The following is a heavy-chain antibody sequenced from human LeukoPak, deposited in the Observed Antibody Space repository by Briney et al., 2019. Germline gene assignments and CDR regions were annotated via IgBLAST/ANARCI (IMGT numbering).Heavy chain of an antibody. D-gene: IGHD3-22*01. V-gene: IGHV4-59*01. CDR2: IYYSGYT. J-gene: IGHJ4*02. CDR1: GGSISGY. Sequence: PSETLSLTCAVSGGSISGYWSWIRQPPGKGLEWIGYIYYSGYTKYNPSLKSRVTFSIDTSRNQFSLKLNSVTAADTAVYYCARVVDHGYSDYCGQGTLVTVSS. CDR3: ARVVDHGYSDY.